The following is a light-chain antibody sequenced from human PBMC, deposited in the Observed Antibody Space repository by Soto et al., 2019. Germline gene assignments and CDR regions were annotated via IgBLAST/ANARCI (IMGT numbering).Light chain of an antibody. V-gene: IGLV2-14*01. Sequence: QSVLTQPASVSGSPGQSITISCTGTSSDVGGYNYVSWYQQHPGKAPKLIIYEASNRTSGVSNRFSGSKSGNTAPLTISGLQFEYEADYYCSSYTSSSTFVFGSRTKLTVL. J-gene: IGLJ1*01. CDR1: SSDVGGYNY. CDR2: EAS. CDR3: SSYTSSSTFV.